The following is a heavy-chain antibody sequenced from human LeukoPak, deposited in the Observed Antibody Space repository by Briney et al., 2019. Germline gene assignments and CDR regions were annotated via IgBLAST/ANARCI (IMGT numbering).Heavy chain of an antibody. D-gene: IGHD3-22*01. V-gene: IGHV3-21*01. J-gene: IGHJ4*02. CDR3: VRDDDRPDNGLDY. CDR2: ISSSSSYI. Sequence: GGSLRPSCAASGFTFSSYNMNWVRQAPGKGLEWVSSISSSSSYIYYADSVKGRFTISRDNAKNSLYLQMNSLRAEDTAVYYCVRDDDRPDNGLDYWGQGTLVTVSS. CDR1: GFTFSSYN.